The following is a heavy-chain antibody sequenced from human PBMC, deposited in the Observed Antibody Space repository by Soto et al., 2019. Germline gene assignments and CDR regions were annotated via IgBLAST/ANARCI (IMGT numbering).Heavy chain of an antibody. D-gene: IGHD3-22*01. CDR3: ATDLYYYDSSGYYCY. Sequence: ASVKVSCKDSGYTLTELSMHWVRQAPGKGLEWMGGFDPEDGETIYAQKFQGRVTMTEDTSTDTAYMELSSLRSEDTAVYYCATDLYYYDSSGYYCYWGQGTLVTVSS. CDR1: GYTLTELS. V-gene: IGHV1-24*01. CDR2: FDPEDGET. J-gene: IGHJ4*02.